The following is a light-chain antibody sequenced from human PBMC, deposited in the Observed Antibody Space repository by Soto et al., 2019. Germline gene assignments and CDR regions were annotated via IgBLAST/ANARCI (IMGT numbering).Light chain of an antibody. J-gene: IGKJ1*01. Sequence: EIVMTQSPATLSVSPGERATLSCRASQSVSSDLAWYQQKPGQAPRLLMYGASTRATGVPARFSGSGSGTEFNLTISSLQSEDFAVYYCQQYNNWPPWTFGQGTKVEIK. V-gene: IGKV3-15*01. CDR1: QSVSSD. CDR2: GAS. CDR3: QQYNNWPPWT.